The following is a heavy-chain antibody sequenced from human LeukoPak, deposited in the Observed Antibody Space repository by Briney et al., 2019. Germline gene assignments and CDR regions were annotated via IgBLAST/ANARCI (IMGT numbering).Heavy chain of an antibody. Sequence: SVTVSCKASGGTFSSYAISWVRQAPGQGLEWMGGIIPIFGTANYAQKFQGRVTITADESTSTAYMELSSLRSEDTAVYYCARDRESIVVVPAAGYNWFDPWGQGTLVTVSS. CDR1: GGTFSSYA. V-gene: IGHV1-69*13. D-gene: IGHD2-2*01. CDR2: IIPIFGTA. J-gene: IGHJ5*02. CDR3: ARDRESIVVVPAAGYNWFDP.